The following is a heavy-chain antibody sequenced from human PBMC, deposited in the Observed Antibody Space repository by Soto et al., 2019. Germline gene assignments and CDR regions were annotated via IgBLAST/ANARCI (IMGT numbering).Heavy chain of an antibody. CDR1: GFSFNTYG. J-gene: IGHJ6*02. CDR2: ISYEGSNT. Sequence: QVQLVESGGGVVQPGRSLRLSCVASGFSFNTYGIHWVRQSPGKRLEWVALISYEGSNTYYADSVKGRFTISRDNSKNTLYLQMNSLRVDDTGVYYCARVTPGNNLYYFYGMDVWGQGTSVTVSS. CDR3: ARVTPGNNLYYFYGMDV. V-gene: IGHV3-30*03. D-gene: IGHD1-1*01.